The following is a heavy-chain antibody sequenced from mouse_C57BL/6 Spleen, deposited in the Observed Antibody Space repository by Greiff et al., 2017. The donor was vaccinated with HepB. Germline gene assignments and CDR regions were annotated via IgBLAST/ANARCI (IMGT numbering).Heavy chain of an antibody. D-gene: IGHD1-1*01. J-gene: IGHJ3*01. Sequence: EVKLQESGAELVRPGASVKLSCTASGFNIKDDYMHWVKQRPEQGLEWIGWIDPENGDTEYASKFQGKATITADTSSNTAYLQLSSLTSEDTAVYYCTTYYYGRGAYWGQGTLVTVSA. CDR1: GFNIKDDY. V-gene: IGHV14-4*01. CDR3: TTYYYGRGAY. CDR2: IDPENGDT.